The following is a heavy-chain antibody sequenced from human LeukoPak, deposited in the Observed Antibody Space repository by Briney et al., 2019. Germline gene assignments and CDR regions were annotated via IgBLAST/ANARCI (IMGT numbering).Heavy chain of an antibody. CDR2: ISSSGSTI. D-gene: IGHD2-2*01. CDR3: ASQLLFDRGVWFDP. V-gene: IGHV3-11*04. CDR1: GFTFSDYY. Sequence: GGSLRLSCAASGFTFSDYYMSWIRQAPGKGLEWVSCISSSGSTIYYADSVKGRFTISRDNAKNSLYLQMNSLRAEDTAVYYCASQLLFDRGVWFDPWGQGTLVTVSS. J-gene: IGHJ5*02.